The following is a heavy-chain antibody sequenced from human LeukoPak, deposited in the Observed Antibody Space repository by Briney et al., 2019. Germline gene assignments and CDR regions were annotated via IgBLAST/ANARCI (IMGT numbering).Heavy chain of an antibody. Sequence: GGSLRLSCAASGFTFDDYAMHWVRQVPGKGLEWVSLISGDGGSTSYADSVKGRFTISRDNNKSSLYLQMNSLRAEDTALYYCAKDGYCSGGRCHAALNYWGQGTLVTVSS. J-gene: IGHJ4*02. CDR1: GFTFDDYA. V-gene: IGHV3-43*02. CDR3: AKDGYCSGGRCHAALNY. CDR2: ISGDGGST. D-gene: IGHD2-15*01.